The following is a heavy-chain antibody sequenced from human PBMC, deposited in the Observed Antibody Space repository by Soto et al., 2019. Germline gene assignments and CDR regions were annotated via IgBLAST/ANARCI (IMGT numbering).Heavy chain of an antibody. D-gene: IGHD5-18*01. V-gene: IGHV5-10-1*01. CDR1: GYSFTSYW. CDR2: IDPSDSYT. J-gene: IGHJ6*02. Sequence: GESLKISCKGSGYSFTSYWIDWVRQMPGKGLEWMGRIDPSDSYTNYSPSFQGHVTISADKSISTAYLQWSSLKASDTAMYYCARTSMQSRGYSYGHGGMDVWGQGTTVTVSS. CDR3: ARTSMQSRGYSYGHGGMDV.